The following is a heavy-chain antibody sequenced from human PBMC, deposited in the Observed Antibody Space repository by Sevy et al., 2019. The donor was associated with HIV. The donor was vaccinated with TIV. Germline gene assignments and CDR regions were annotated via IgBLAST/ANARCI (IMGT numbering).Heavy chain of an antibody. Sequence: GGSLRLSCAASGFTFRSYSMNWVRQAPGKGLEWVSSISSRSGYIYYADSVKGRFTISRDNAKNSLYLQTNSLRAEDTAVYYCARWGLLTGTTAHAFDLWGQGTMVTVSS. D-gene: IGHD1-7*01. CDR2: ISSRSGYI. V-gene: IGHV3-21*01. CDR1: GFTFRSYS. J-gene: IGHJ3*01. CDR3: ARWGLLTGTTAHAFDL.